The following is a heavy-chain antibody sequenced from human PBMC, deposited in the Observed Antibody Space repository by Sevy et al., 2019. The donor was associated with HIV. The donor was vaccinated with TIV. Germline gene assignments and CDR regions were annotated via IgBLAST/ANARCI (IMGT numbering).Heavy chain of an antibody. V-gene: IGHV3-23*01. D-gene: IGHD5-12*01. Sequence: GGSLRLSCAASGFTFSSYAMSWVRQAPGKGLEWVSAISGSGGSTYYADSVKGRFTISRDNSKNTLYLQMNSLRAEDTAVYYCAKDIVQISNSNRDGYNFGVFDYWGQGTLVTVSS. CDR3: AKDIVQISNSNRDGYNFGVFDY. CDR2: ISGSGGST. CDR1: GFTFSSYA. J-gene: IGHJ4*02.